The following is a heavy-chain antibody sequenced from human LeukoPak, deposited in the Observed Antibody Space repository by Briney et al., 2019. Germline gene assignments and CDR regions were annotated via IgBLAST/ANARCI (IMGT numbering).Heavy chain of an antibody. CDR2: INAGYDNT. V-gene: IGHV1-3*01. J-gene: IGHJ5*02. Sequence: ASVKVSCKASGYTFASYAIHWVRQAPGQRLEWMGWINAGYDNTKYSQKFQGRVTITRDTSATTAYMELSSPRSEDTAVYYCAGSYCTTTDCYTWFDPWGQGTLVTVSS. D-gene: IGHD2-2*02. CDR3: AGSYCTTTDCYTWFDP. CDR1: GYTFASYA.